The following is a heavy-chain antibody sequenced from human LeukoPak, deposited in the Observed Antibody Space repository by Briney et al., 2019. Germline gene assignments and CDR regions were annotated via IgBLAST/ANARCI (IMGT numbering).Heavy chain of an antibody. CDR3: ARDSIAVAADY. CDR1: GFTFSSYG. D-gene: IGHD6-19*01. J-gene: IGHJ4*02. V-gene: IGHV3-33*01. CDR2: IWYDGSNK. Sequence: PGRSLRLSCAASGFTFSSYGMHWVRQAPGKGLEWVAVIWYDGSNKYYADSVKGRFTISRDNSKNTLYLQMNSLRTEDTAVYYCARDSIAVAADYWGQGTLVTVSS.